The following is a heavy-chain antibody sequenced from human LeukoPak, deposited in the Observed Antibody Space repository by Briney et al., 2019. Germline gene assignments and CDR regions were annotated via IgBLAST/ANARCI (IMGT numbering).Heavy chain of an antibody. V-gene: IGHV3-48*01. Sequence: PGGSLRLSCAASGFTLSGYSMNWVRQAPGKGLEWVSYISSSSSTIYYAGSVKGRFTISRDNAKNSLFLQMNSLRAEDTAVYYCARSRGSSGSYPFDYWGQGTLVTVSS. CDR1: GFTLSGYS. J-gene: IGHJ4*02. D-gene: IGHD1-26*01. CDR2: ISSSSSTI. CDR3: ARSRGSSGSYPFDY.